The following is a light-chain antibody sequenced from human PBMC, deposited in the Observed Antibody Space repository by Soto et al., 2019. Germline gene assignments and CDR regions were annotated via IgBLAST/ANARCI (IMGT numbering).Light chain of an antibody. CDR3: AAWDDSLNGYV. CDR2: SNN. J-gene: IGLJ1*01. Sequence: QSALTQPRSVSGSPGQSVTISCSGSSSNIGSNTVNWYQQLPGTAPKLLIYSNNQRPSGVPDRFSGSKSGTSASLAISGLQSEDEADYYCAAWDDSLNGYVFGTGTKLTVL. V-gene: IGLV1-44*01. CDR1: SSNIGSNT.